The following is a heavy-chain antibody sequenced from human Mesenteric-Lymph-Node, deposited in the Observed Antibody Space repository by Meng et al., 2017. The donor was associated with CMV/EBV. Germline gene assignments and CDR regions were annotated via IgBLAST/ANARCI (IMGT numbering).Heavy chain of an antibody. CDR3: AKDLEVGPTVRVHYYHYGMDV. CDR1: AFTFSSYG. D-gene: IGHD1-26*01. V-gene: IGHV3-30*02. J-gene: IGHJ6*02. CDR2: IRYDGGNK. Sequence: GESLKISCAASAFTFSSYGMHWVRQAPGKGLEWVAFIRYDGGNKYYVDSVKGRFTISRDNSKDTLFLQMNSLRPEDTAVYYCAKDLEVGPTVRVHYYHYGMDVWGQGTTVTVSS.